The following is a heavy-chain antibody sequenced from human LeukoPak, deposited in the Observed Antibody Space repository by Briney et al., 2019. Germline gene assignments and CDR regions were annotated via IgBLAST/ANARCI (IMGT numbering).Heavy chain of an antibody. CDR1: GVSISSYY. V-gene: IGHV4-59*01. D-gene: IGHD5-18*01. Sequence: PSETLSLTCTVSGVSISSYYWSWIRQPPGKELEWIRYINYSGSTNYNPSLKSRVTISVDTSKNQFSLKRSSVTAADTAVYYCARDRYSYGLFDDWGQGTLVTVAS. CDR3: ARDRYSYGLFDD. J-gene: IGHJ4*02. CDR2: INYSGST.